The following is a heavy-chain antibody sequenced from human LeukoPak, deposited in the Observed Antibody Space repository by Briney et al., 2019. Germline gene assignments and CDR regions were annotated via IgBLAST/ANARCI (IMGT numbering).Heavy chain of an antibody. CDR1: GFTFSSYN. J-gene: IGHJ5*02. D-gene: IGHD2-2*01. CDR3: ARGRGIVVPSSWFDP. CDR2: ISWSTTTI. Sequence: GGSLRLSCAASGFTFSSYNMNWVRQAPGKGLEWVSYISWSTTTIYYADSVKGRFTISRDNAKNSLYLQMNSLRAEDTAVYYCARGRGIVVPSSWFDPWGQGTLVTVSS. V-gene: IGHV3-48*04.